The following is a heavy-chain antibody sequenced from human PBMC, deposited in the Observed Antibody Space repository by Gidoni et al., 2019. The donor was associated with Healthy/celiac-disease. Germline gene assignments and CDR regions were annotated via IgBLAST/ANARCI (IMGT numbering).Heavy chain of an antibody. J-gene: IGHJ4*02. V-gene: IGHV3-33*01. CDR3: AREGDIAAAGTFDY. CDR2: IWYYGSNK. D-gene: IGHD6-13*01. CDR1: GFTFSSYG. Sequence: QVQLVESGRGVVQPGRSLRRCCAASGFTFSSYGMHWVRQAPGKVLEWVAVIWYYGSNKYYADSVKGRFTISRDNYKNTLYLQMNSLRAEDTAVYYCAREGDIAAAGTFDYWGQGTLVTVSS.